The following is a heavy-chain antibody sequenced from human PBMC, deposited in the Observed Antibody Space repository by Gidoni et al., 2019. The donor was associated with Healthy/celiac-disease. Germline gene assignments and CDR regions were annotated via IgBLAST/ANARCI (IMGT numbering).Heavy chain of an antibody. CDR3: AKVYCSGGSCYYSYWYFDL. Sequence: EVQLLESGGGLVQTGGSMRLSCAASGFTFSSYAMSWVRQAPGKGLEWVSAISGSGGSTYYADSVKGRFTISRDNSKNTLYLQMNSLRAEDTAVYYCAKVYCSGGSCYYSYWYFDLWGRGTLVTVSS. CDR1: GFTFSSYA. J-gene: IGHJ2*01. CDR2: ISGSGGST. D-gene: IGHD2-15*01. V-gene: IGHV3-23*01.